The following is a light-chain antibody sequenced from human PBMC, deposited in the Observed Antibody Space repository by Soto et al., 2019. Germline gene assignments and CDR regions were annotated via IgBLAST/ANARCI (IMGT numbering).Light chain of an antibody. V-gene: IGLV1-44*01. CDR3: ASWDDSLNGLL. Sequence: QSVLTQPPSASGTPGQRVTISCSGSSSNIGINAVNWYQQLPGTAPKLLMYDNNQRPSGVPDRVSGSKSGTSASLAISGLQSDDEADCYCASWDDSLNGLLFGTGTKLTVL. CDR1: SSNIGINA. J-gene: IGLJ1*01. CDR2: DNN.